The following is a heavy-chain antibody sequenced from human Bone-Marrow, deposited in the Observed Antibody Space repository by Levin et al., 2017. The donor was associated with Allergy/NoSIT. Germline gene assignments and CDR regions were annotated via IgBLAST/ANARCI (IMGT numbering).Heavy chain of an antibody. Sequence: SGGSLRLSCQVSGYKFTSYWIGWVRQMPGKGLEWMGFIYPGDSDTRYSPSFQGQVTISADKSISTAYLQWDSLEASDTAIYYCARHYKSCSSSSCYGIDYWGQGTLVTVSS. CDR3: ARHYKSCSSSSCYGIDY. CDR2: IYPGDSDT. CDR1: GYKFTSYW. V-gene: IGHV5-51*01. J-gene: IGHJ4*02. D-gene: IGHD2-2*01.